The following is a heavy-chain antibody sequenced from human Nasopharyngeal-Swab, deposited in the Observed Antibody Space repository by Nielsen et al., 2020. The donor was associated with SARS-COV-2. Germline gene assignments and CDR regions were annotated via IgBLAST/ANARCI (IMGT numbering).Heavy chain of an antibody. Sequence: GSLRLSCTASGGPISSSSYYWGCIRQPPGRGVEWIVSIYYSGSTYYNPSLKSRVTISVATSKNQFSMKLSSVTAADTAVYYCARHVYYDSSGYYYVTFDYWGQGTLVTVSS. CDR3: ARHVYYDSSGYYYVTFDY. J-gene: IGHJ4*02. V-gene: IGHV4-39*01. CDR1: GGPISSSSYY. CDR2: IYYSGST. D-gene: IGHD3-22*01.